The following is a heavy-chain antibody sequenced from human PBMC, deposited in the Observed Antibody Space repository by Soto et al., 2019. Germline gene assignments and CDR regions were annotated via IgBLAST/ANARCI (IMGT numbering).Heavy chain of an antibody. CDR1: GVTFSSYC. V-gene: IGHV3-30*03. D-gene: IGHD5-18*01. CDR2: ISYDGTNK. CDR3: ATEKATRGYSFLVEY. Sequence: QVQLVESGGGVVQPGRSLRLSCAASGVTFSSYCMHWVRQAPGKGLEWVAVISYDGTNKYYADSVKGRFTISRDDSKNTLYLQMNSLRPEDTAVYYCATEKATRGYSFLVEYWGQGTLVTVSS. J-gene: IGHJ4*02.